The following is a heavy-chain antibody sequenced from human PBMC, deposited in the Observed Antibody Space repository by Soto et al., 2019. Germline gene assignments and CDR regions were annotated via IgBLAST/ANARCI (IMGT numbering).Heavy chain of an antibody. CDR2: IYYSGST. D-gene: IGHD1-26*01. CDR1: SGSISSYY. V-gene: IGHV4-59*01. CDR3: ARRWGDAFDF. Sequence: QVQLQESGPGLVKPSETLSLTCTVSSGSISSYYWSLIRPPPGKGLEWIGYIYYSGSTNCNPSLKSRVTISVDTSKNQFSLKLSSVTAADTAVYYCARRWGDAFDFWGQGTMVTVSS. J-gene: IGHJ3*01.